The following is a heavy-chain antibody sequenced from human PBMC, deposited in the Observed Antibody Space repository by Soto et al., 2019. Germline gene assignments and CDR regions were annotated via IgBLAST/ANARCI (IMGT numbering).Heavy chain of an antibody. Sequence: SETLSLNCTITGAAIGSSTWWTSVRQKPGKGLEWFGETHHSGRTNYNPSLRSRVTISVDKSKNHFSLKLSSVTAADTAVYYCARHQRQITMVRGVIIPVDEPGRMDVWCQGTTVT. D-gene: IGHD3-10*01. CDR1: GAAIGSSTW. CDR3: ARHQRQITMVRGVIIPVDEPGRMDV. V-gene: IGHV4-4*02. CDR2: THHSGRT. J-gene: IGHJ6*02.